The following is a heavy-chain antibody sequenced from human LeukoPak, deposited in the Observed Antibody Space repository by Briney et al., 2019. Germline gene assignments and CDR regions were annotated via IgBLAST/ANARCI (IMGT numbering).Heavy chain of an antibody. CDR3: ARVSPNVPYDFWSGPRLEAFDI. CDR2: INPNSGGT. V-gene: IGHV1-2*02. Sequence: GASVKVSCKASGYTFTGYYMHWVRQAPGQGLEWMGWINPNSGGTNYAQKFQGRVTMTRDTSISTAYMELSRLRSDDTAVYYCARVSPNVPYDFWSGPRLEAFDIWGQGTMVTVSS. D-gene: IGHD3-3*01. J-gene: IGHJ3*02. CDR1: GYTFTGYY.